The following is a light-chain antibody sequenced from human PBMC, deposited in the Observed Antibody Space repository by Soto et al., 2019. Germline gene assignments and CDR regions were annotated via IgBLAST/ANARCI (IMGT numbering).Light chain of an antibody. V-gene: IGLV2-11*01. CDR1: SSDVGGYNS. CDR2: HVN. J-gene: IGLJ1*01. Sequence: QSALTQPASVSGSPGQSITISCTGTSSDVGGYNSVSWYQQHPGKAPKLLIYHVNKRPSGVPDRFSGSKSGNTASLTISGLQGDDEADYYCCSFAGNYTYVFGTGTKVTVL. CDR3: CSFAGNYTYV.